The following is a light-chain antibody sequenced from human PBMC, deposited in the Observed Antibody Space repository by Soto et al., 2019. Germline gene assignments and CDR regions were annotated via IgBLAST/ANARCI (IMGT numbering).Light chain of an antibody. CDR3: QQSYINPST. CDR2: AAS. CDR1: QSISSY. J-gene: IGKJ1*01. V-gene: IGKV1-39*01. Sequence: DIQMTQAPSSLSASVGDRVTITCRASQSISSYLNWYQQKPGKAPKLLIYAASTLQSGVPSRFSGSGSGTDFTLTISSLQPEDFATYYCQQSYINPSTFGQGTKVEIK.